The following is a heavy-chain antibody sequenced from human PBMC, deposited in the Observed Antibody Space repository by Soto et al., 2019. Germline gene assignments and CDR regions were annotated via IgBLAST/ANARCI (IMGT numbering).Heavy chain of an antibody. D-gene: IGHD2-2*01. CDR2: ISGSGGST. Sequence: GVSLRLSCAASGFTFSSYAMSWVRQAPGKGLEWVSAISGSGGSTYYADSVKGRFTISRDNSKNTPYLQMNSLRAEDTAVYYCAKGLIVVVPAAPTPYYYGMDVWGQGTTVTVSS. CDR3: AKGLIVVVPAAPTPYYYGMDV. CDR1: GFTFSSYA. J-gene: IGHJ6*02. V-gene: IGHV3-23*01.